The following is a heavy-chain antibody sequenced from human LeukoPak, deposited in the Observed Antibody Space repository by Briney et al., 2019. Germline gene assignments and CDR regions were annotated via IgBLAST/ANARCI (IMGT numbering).Heavy chain of an antibody. CDR1: GGSINSYY. Sequence: PSETLSLTCSVSGGSINSYYWNWIRQPPGKGLEGMGYISYSGSTNYNLSLEKRVTISVDTSKSQFSLKLSSVTAADTAVYYCARMLPDYYDSNYNYFVQWFFDLWGRGTLVTVSS. D-gene: IGHD3-22*01. J-gene: IGHJ2*01. V-gene: IGHV4-59*08. CDR2: ISYSGST. CDR3: ARMLPDYYDSNYNYFVQWFFDL.